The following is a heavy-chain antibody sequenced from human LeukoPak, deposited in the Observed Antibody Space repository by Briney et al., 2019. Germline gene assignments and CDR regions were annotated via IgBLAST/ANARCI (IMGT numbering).Heavy chain of an antibody. J-gene: IGHJ4*02. CDR2: IYHSGST. D-gene: IGHD1-26*01. V-gene: IGHV4-39*01. CDR3: ARLSTVGASIFIFDY. Sequence: SETLSLTCTVSGGSISSSTYYWGWIRQPPGKGLEWIGSIYHSGSTYYNSSLKSRVTISVDTSKNQFSVKLSSVTAADTAVYFCARLSTVGASIFIFDYWGQGTLVTVS. CDR1: GGSISSSTYY.